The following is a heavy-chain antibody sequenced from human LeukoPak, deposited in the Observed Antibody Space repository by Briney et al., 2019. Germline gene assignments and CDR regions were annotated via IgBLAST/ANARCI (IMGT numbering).Heavy chain of an antibody. V-gene: IGHV3-23*01. CDR1: GFTFSSYG. D-gene: IGHD1-7*01. Sequence: PGGSLRLSCAASGFTFSSYGMHWVRQAPGKGLEWVSGISGSGASTYYADSVKGRFTISRDNSKNTLYLQMNCLRAEDTAIYYCAKDLGITGTTIPYYFDCWGQGILVTVSS. CDR2: ISGSGAST. J-gene: IGHJ4*02. CDR3: AKDLGITGTTIPYYFDC.